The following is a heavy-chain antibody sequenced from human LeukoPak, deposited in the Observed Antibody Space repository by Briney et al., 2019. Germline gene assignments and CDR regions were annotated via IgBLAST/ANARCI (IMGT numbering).Heavy chain of an antibody. CDR3: WKKGGDGYMACYFDY. V-gene: IGHV3-23*01. J-gene: IGHJ4*02. CDR2: IRGSGGST. Sequence: GGSLRHSCAASGLTLSSYAISWVRQAPGKGREWVSAIRGSGGSTYYANSVKGRFTISRASSENTLYLQMNSLRSDGKAEYSSWKKGGDGYMACYFDYWGQGTLVTVSS. D-gene: IGHD5-24*01. CDR1: GLTLSSYA.